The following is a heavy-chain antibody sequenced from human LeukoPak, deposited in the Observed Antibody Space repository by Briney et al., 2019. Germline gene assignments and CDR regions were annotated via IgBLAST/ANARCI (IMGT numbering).Heavy chain of an antibody. CDR3: ARDRQSFSGMDV. J-gene: IGHJ6*02. Sequence: GGSLRLSCAASGFTFSGYSMNWVRQAPGKGLEWVSSISSSSSYIYYADSVKGRFTISRDNAKNSLYLQVNSLRAEDTAVYYCARDRQSFSGMDVWGQGATVTVSS. CDR2: ISSSSSYI. V-gene: IGHV3-21*01. D-gene: IGHD3-3*02. CDR1: GFTFSGYS.